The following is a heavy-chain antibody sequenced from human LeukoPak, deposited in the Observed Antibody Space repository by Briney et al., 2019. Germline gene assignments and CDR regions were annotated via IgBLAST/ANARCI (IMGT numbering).Heavy chain of an antibody. CDR1: GFTFSNAW. V-gene: IGHV3-7*01. CDR2: INQGGSEK. J-gene: IGHJ4*02. CDR3: ARDETALDS. Sequence: GGSLRLSCAASGFTFSNAWMSWVRQAPEKGLEWVANINQGGSEKYYVDSVKGRLTISRDNAKNSLYLQMNSLRAEDTAVYYCARDETALDSWGQGTLVTVSS. D-gene: IGHD5-18*01.